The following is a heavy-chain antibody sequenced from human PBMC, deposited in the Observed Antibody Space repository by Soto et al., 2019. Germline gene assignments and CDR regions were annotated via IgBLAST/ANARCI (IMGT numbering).Heavy chain of an antibody. CDR3: AGRRNDRSGRTRRGAFDI. J-gene: IGHJ3*02. V-gene: IGHV4-34*01. CDR2: INHSGST. D-gene: IGHD3-22*01. Sequence: QVQLQQWGAGLLKPSETLSLTCAVYGGSFSGYYWSWIRQPPGKGLEWIGEINHSGSTNYNPSLKRRGTISVDTSKNQFSLKLSSVTAADTAVYYCAGRRNDRSGRTRRGAFDIWGQGTMVTVSS. CDR1: GGSFSGYY.